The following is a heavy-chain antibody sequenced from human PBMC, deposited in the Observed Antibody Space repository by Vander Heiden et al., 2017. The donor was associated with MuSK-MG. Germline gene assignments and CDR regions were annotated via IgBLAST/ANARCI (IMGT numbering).Heavy chain of an antibody. CDR3: AGEVLSFGESEFDL. CDR1: GASISSSNYY. Sequence: QLQESGPGLVKPSETLSLTCSVSGASISSSNYYWAWVRQPPGKGLEWIGSIYFSGNSYFSPSLESRVTISVDTSKKQFSLKLSSATAADTAVYYGAGEVLSFGESEFDLCGLVGLGTMSS. D-gene: IGHD3-10*01. CDR2: IYFSGNS. J-gene: IGHJ5*02. V-gene: IGHV4-39*07.